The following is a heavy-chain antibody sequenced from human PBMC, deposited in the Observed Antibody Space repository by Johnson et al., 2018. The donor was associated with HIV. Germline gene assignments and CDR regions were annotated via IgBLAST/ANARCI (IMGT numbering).Heavy chain of an antibody. D-gene: IGHD6-6*01. CDR1: GFTFSSYG. Sequence: QVQLVESGGGLVKPGGSLRLSCAASGFTFSSYGMHWVRQAPGKGLEWVSYISSSGVTIYFADSVKGRFTISRDNAKNSLYLQMNSLKTEDTAVYYCAKGIAARPAGAFDIWGQGTMVTVSS. CDR3: AKGIAARPAGAFDI. V-gene: IGHV3-11*01. CDR2: ISSSGVTI. J-gene: IGHJ3*02.